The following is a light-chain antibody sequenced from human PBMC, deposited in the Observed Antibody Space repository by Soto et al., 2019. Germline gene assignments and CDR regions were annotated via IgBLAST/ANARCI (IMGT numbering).Light chain of an antibody. Sequence: DIQMTQSPSSLSASVGDRVTITCQASQDTNTYLNWYQQKPGKAPNLLIYEASKLETGVPSRFSGGGSWTDFTFTVTSLQTEDFATYFCQHYDNLLLTFGGGTKV. CDR2: EAS. J-gene: IGKJ4*01. V-gene: IGKV1-33*01. CDR1: QDTNTY. CDR3: QHYDNLLLT.